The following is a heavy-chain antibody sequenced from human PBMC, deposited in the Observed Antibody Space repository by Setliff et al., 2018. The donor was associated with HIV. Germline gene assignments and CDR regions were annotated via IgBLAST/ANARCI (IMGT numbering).Heavy chain of an antibody. CDR2: IFSSGST. Sequence: PSETLSLTCTVSGASIPSSSHYWGWIRQPPGKGLQWIGTIFSSGSTYYDPSLKSRVTISVDTSKNQFSLKLSSVTAADTAVYYCASTTRITMIVVVPHPLDVWGKGTTVTVSS. CDR3: ASTTRITMIVVVPHPLDV. D-gene: IGHD3-22*01. V-gene: IGHV4-39*07. CDR1: GASIPSSSHY. J-gene: IGHJ6*04.